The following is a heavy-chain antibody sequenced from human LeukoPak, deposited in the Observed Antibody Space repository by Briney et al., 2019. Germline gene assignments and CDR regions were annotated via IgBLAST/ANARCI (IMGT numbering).Heavy chain of an antibody. J-gene: IGHJ4*02. V-gene: IGHV3-7*03. CDR2: IQEDGKKE. CDR3: TRDPRRLDY. Sequence: GGSLRLSCEASGFTFTKFWMSWVRQAPGKGLEWVANIQEDGKKENYVDSVRGRFTISRDNAKNSLYLQMNSLRAEDTAVYYCTRDPRRLDYWGQGTLVTVSS. CDR1: GFTFTKFW.